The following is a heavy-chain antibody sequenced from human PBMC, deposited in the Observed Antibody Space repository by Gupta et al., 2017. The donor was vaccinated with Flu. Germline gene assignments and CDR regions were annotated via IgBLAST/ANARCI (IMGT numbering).Heavy chain of an antibody. CDR2: IWFDGDNE. D-gene: IGHD5-24*01. CDR1: G. Sequence: GMHWLRQAPGKGLEWVAVIWFDGDNEKYTESVKGRFTISRDNSNNTLFLQMNSLRDEDTATYYCAKDWGATITYYGMDAWGRGTTVTISS. CDR3: AKDWGATITYYGMDA. J-gene: IGHJ6*02. V-gene: IGHV3-33*03.